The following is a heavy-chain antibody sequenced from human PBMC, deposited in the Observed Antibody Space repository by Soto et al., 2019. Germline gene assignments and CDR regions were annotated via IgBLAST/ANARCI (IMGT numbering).Heavy chain of an antibody. CDR2: ISGYNGDT. V-gene: IGHV1-18*01. D-gene: IGHD2-8*01. J-gene: IGHJ6*02. CDR1: GYTFSRYG. Sequence: QGQLVQSGPEVKKPGASVKVSCKTSGYTFSRYGISWVRQAPGQGLEWMGWISGYNGDTNYAQKVRGRDTMTIDTSTXTAYMELRSLTSDDTAIYYCAKNGQPPYYYYGMDVWGQGTTVTVSS. CDR3: AKNGQPPYYYYGMDV.